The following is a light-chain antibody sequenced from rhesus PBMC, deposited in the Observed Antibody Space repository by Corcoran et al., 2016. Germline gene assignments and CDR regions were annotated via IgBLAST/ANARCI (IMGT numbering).Light chain of an antibody. CDR2: AAS. V-gene: IGKV1-33*02. CDR3: QQGYSAPCS. CDR1: QGINNA. J-gene: IGKJ2*01. Sequence: DIQMSQSPSSLSASVGDNVTITCRASQGINNALAWHQQKPGRAPRLLIYAASTFESGVPSRFSGTRSGTDFTLTISSLQPEDFATYYCQQGYSAPCSFGQGTKLEIK.